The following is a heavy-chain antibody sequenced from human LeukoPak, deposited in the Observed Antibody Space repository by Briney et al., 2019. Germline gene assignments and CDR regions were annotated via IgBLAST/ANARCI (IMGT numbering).Heavy chain of an antibody. CDR3: ARGLGYCSAGTCYDF. D-gene: IGHD2-15*01. J-gene: IGHJ4*02. CDR2: IYYSGSS. V-gene: IGHV4-59*08. Sequence: SETLSLTCTVSGGSISSYYWSWIRQPPGKGLEWVGYIYYSGSSNYNPSLKSRVTISIDTTKNQFSLMLYSVTAADTAFYYCARGLGYCSAGTCYDFWGQGTLVTVSS. CDR1: GGSISSYY.